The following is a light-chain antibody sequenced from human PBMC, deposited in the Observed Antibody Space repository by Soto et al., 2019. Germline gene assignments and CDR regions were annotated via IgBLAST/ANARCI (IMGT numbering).Light chain of an antibody. CDR3: QHYNVSPLT. Sequence: IVMTQSPATLSVSPGERATLSCRASQSVSSNLAWYQQKPGQTPKLLIYVASTRATGIPARFSGSGSGTEFTLTISSLQSEDFAVYYCQHYNVSPLTFGGGTKVEFK. CDR2: VAS. V-gene: IGKV3-15*01. J-gene: IGKJ4*01. CDR1: QSVSSN.